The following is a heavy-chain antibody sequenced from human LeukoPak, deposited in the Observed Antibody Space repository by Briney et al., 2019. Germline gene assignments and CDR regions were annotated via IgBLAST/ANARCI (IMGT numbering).Heavy chain of an antibody. J-gene: IGHJ4*01. V-gene: IGHV3-7*01. Sequence: QPGGSLRLSCAVSGFPFTDYWMNWVRQAPGKGLEWVASIRQDGGEKSYVDSVKGRFTISRDNTKSSLYLQINSLRAEDTAVYYCARDGTAAGLYFDLWGQRTLVTVSS. D-gene: IGHD6-13*01. CDR1: GFPFTDYW. CDR2: IRQDGGEK. CDR3: ARDGTAAGLYFDL.